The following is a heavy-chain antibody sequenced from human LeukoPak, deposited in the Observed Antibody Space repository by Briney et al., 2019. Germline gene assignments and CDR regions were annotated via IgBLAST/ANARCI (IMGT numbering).Heavy chain of an antibody. CDR3: ASMYSGSYYVFDY. J-gene: IGHJ4*02. D-gene: IGHD1-26*01. CDR1: GGSISSGGYY. V-gene: IGHV4-31*03. CDR2: IYYSGST. Sequence: SETLSLTCTVSGGSISSGGYYWSWIRQHPGKGLEWIGYIYYSGSTYYNPSLKSRVTISVDTSKNQFSLKLSSVTAADTAVYYCASMYSGSYYVFDYWGQGTLVTVSS.